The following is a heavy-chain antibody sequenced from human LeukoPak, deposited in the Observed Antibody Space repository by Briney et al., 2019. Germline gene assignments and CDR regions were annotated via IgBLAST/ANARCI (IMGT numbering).Heavy chain of an antibody. V-gene: IGHV1-69*13. J-gene: IGHJ4*02. CDR2: TIPIFGTA. Sequence: SVKVSCKASGGTFSSYAISWVRQAPGQGLEWMGGTIPIFGTANYAQKFQGRVTITADESTSTAYMELSSLRSEDTAVYYCARFPSPGIAVAAFDYWGQGTLVTVSS. CDR3: ARFPSPGIAVAAFDY. D-gene: IGHD6-19*01. CDR1: GGTFSSYA.